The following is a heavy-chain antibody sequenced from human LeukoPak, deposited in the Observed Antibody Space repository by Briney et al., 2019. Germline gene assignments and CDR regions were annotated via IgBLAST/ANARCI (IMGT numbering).Heavy chain of an antibody. Sequence: GGSLRLSCAASGFTFTNYAMTWVRQATGKGLEWVSAISVGGTKTHYADSVRGRFTISRDDSKKTLYLQMSCLRAEDTAVYYCAKDWSAAHWGQGTLVTVSS. CDR1: GFTFTNYA. D-gene: IGHD2-15*01. J-gene: IGHJ4*02. CDR3: AKDWSAAH. V-gene: IGHV3-23*01. CDR2: ISVGGTKT.